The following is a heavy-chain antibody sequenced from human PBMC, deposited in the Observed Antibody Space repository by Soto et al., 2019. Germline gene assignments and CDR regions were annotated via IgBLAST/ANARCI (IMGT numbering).Heavy chain of an antibody. Sequence: GGSLRLSCAASGFTVSNAWMNWVRQAPGKGLEWVGRIKSKTDGGTTDYAAPVKGRFTISRDDSKNTLYLQMNSLKTEDTAVYYCTTGDVDFWSGPYFDYWGQGTLVTVSS. J-gene: IGHJ4*02. CDR2: IKSKTDGGTT. V-gene: IGHV3-15*07. D-gene: IGHD3-3*01. CDR3: TTGDVDFWSGPYFDY. CDR1: GFTVSNAW.